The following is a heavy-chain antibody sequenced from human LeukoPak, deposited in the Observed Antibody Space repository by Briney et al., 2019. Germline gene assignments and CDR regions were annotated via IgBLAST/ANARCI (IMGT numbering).Heavy chain of an antibody. CDR3: ATGGYSYGYGN. J-gene: IGHJ4*02. Sequence: ASVKVSCKASGGTFSSYAISWVRQAPGQGLEWMGGIIPIFGTANYAQKFQGRVTITADESTSTVYMELSSLRSEDTAVYYCATGGYSYGYGNWGQGTLVTVSS. V-gene: IGHV1-69*13. D-gene: IGHD5-18*01. CDR1: GGTFSSYA. CDR2: IIPIFGTA.